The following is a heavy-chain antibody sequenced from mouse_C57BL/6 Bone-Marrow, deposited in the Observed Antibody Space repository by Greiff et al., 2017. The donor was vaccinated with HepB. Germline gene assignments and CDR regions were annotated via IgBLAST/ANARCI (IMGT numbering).Heavy chain of an antibody. D-gene: IGHD1-1*01. CDR1: GYSITSGYY. CDR2: ISYDGSN. V-gene: IGHV3-6*01. Sequence: DVQLQESGPGLVKPSQSLSLTCSVTGYSITSGYYWNWIRQFPGNKLEWMGYISYDGSNNYNPSLKNRISITRDTSKNQFFLKLNSVTTEDTATYYCARFYYYGLYYFDYWGQGTTLTVSS. CDR3: ARFYYYGLYYFDY. J-gene: IGHJ2*01.